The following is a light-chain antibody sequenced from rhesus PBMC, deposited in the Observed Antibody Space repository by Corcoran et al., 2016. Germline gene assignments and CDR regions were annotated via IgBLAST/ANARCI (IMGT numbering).Light chain of an antibody. CDR3: QHGYGTPLT. CDR2: KAS. CDR1: ENVNNY. J-gene: IGKJ4*01. Sequence: DIQMTQSPSSLSASVGDRVTITCRASENVNNYLNWYQKKPRNAPKLLIYKASTLQSGDPSRFRGSGSGTDYTFTISSLQPEDVATYYCQHGYGTPLTFGGGTKVELK. V-gene: IGKV1-74*01.